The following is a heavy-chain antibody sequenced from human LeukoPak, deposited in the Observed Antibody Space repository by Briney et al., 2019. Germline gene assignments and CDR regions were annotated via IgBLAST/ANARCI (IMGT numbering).Heavy chain of an antibody. D-gene: IGHD2-2*01. CDR2: INHSGST. J-gene: IGHJ4*02. CDR1: GGSFSAYY. Sequence: PSETLSLTCAVYGGSFSAYYWSWIRQPPGKGLEWIGEINHSGSTNYNPSLKSRVTISVDTSKNQFSLKLSSVTAADTAVYYCARERCSSTSCPHTIFGVAGKSSYYFDYWGQGTLVTVSS. CDR3: ARERCSSTSCPHTIFGVAGKSSYYFDY. V-gene: IGHV4-34*01.